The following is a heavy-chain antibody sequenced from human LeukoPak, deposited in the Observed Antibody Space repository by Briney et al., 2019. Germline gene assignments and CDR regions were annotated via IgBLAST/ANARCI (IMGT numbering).Heavy chain of an antibody. Sequence: MTSETLSLTCTVSGGSISSYYWSWIRQPAGKGLEWIGRICTSGSTNYNPSLKSRVTMSVDTSKNQFSLKLSSVTAADTAVYYCARGADSSGYQLPFDYWGQGTLVTVSS. CDR3: ARGADSSGYQLPFDY. D-gene: IGHD3-22*01. CDR2: ICTSGST. J-gene: IGHJ4*02. V-gene: IGHV4-4*07. CDR1: GGSISSYY.